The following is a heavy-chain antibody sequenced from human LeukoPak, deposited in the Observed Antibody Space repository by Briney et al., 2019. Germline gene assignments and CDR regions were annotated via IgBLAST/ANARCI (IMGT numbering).Heavy chain of an antibody. Sequence: GRSLRLSCAASGFTVSSNYMSWVRQAPGKGLEWVSVIYSGGSTYYADSVKGRFTISRDNSKNTLYLQMNSLRAEDTAVYYCARDLYDHGDYEGDYWGQGTLVTVSS. CDR2: IYSGGST. J-gene: IGHJ4*02. CDR3: ARDLYDHGDYEGDY. CDR1: GFTVSSNY. V-gene: IGHV3-53*01. D-gene: IGHD4-17*01.